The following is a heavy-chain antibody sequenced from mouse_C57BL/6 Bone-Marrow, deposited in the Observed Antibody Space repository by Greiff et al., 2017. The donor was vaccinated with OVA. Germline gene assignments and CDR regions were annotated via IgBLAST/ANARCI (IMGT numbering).Heavy chain of an antibody. V-gene: IGHV5-4*03. Sequence: EVKLMESGGGLVKPGGSLKLSCAASGFTFSSYAMYWVRQTPEKRLEWVATIRDGGSNNYYPDNVKGRFTISRDNAKNNLDLQMSHLKTKNTAMYDCAIYSNVYAMGYWGRGTAATVSS. CDR1: GFTFSSYA. J-gene: IGHJ4*01. D-gene: IGHD2-5*01. CDR3: AIYSNVYAMGY. CDR2: IRDGGSNN.